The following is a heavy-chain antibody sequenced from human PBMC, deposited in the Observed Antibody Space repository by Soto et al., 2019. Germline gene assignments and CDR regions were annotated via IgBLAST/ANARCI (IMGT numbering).Heavy chain of an antibody. D-gene: IGHD6-13*01. CDR3: ARRIVIAAAGFDP. CDR1: GGSISSYY. J-gene: IGHJ5*02. V-gene: IGHV4-59*01. CDR2: IYYSGST. Sequence: SETLSLTCTVSGGSISSYYWSWIRQPPGKGLEWIGYIYYSGSTNYNPSLKSRVTISVDTSKNQFSLKLSSVTAADTAVYYCARRIVIAAAGFDPWGQGTLVTVSS.